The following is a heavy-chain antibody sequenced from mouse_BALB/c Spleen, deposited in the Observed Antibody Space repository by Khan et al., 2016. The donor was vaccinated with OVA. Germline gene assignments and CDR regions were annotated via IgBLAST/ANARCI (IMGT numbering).Heavy chain of an antibody. Sequence: VQLQQSGAELMKPGASVKMSCKATGYTFSSYWIGWVKQRPGHGLEWIAEILPGSGSTNYNEKFKGKATFTADTSSSTAYMQLSSLTSEDSAVYYGARGNYYGRSSWFGYWGQGTLVTVSA. CDR2: ILPGSGST. CDR1: GYTFSSYW. D-gene: IGHD1-1*01. J-gene: IGHJ3*01. CDR3: ARGNYYGRSSWFGY. V-gene: IGHV1-9*01.